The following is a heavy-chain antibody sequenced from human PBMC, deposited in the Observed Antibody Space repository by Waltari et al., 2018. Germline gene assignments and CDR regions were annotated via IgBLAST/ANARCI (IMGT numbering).Heavy chain of an antibody. CDR2: IKQDASEK. CDR3: AASVGVAPNY. Sequence: EVQLVESGGGLVQPGGSLSLSCAASGFTFNNYWMTGVRQAPGKGLEWVANIKQDASEKYYVDSVKGRFTISRDNTKNSLYLQMNSLRAEDTAVYYCAASVGVAPNYWGHGTLVTVSS. V-gene: IGHV3-7*01. CDR1: GFTFNNYW. J-gene: IGHJ4*01. D-gene: IGHD6-19*01.